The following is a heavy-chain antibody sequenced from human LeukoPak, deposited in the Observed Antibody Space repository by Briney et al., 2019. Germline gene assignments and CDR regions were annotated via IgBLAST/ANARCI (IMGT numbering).Heavy chain of an antibody. CDR1: GGSISSSSYY. J-gene: IGHJ4*02. Sequence: SETLSLTCTVSGGSISSSSYYWGWIRQPPGKGLEWIGSIYYSGSTYYNPSLKSRVTISVDTSKNQFSLKLSSVTAADTAVYYCARDLRIGGHGYWGQGTLVTVSS. CDR3: ARDLRIGGHGY. CDR2: IYYSGST. V-gene: IGHV4-39*02. D-gene: IGHD3-16*01.